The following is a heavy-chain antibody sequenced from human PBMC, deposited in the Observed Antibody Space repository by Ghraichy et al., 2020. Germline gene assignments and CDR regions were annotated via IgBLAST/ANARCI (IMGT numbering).Heavy chain of an antibody. J-gene: IGHJ6*02. D-gene: IGHD2-2*01. CDR3: ARDLVVPAASGMYYYYYGMDV. V-gene: IGHV1-18*04. CDR2: ISAYIDSR. Sequence: ASVKVSCKASGYTFTSYGISWVRQAPGQGLEWMGWISAYIDSRNYAQKLQGRVTMTTDTSTSTAYMELRSLRSDDTAVYYCARDLVVPAASGMYYYYYGMDVWGQGTTVTVSS. CDR1: GYTFTSYG.